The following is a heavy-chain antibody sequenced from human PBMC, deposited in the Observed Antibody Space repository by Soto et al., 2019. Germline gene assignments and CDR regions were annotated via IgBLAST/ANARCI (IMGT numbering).Heavy chain of an antibody. V-gene: IGHV4-59*01. J-gene: IGHJ6*02. CDR3: ARVRETYYYGSGSYYTPYYYYYYGMDV. D-gene: IGHD3-10*01. CDR2: IYYSGST. CDR1: GGSISSYY. Sequence: PSETLSLTCTVSGGSISSYYWSWIRQPPEKGLEWIGYIYYSGSTNYNPSLKSRVTISVDTSKNQFSLKLSSVTAADTAVYYCARVRETYYYGSGSYYTPYYYYYYGMDVWGQGTTVTVSS.